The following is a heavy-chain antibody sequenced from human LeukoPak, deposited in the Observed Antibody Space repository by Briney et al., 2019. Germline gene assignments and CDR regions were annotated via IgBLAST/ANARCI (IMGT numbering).Heavy chain of an antibody. J-gene: IGHJ4*02. Sequence: SETLSLTCTVSGGSISSSRYYWGWIRQPPGKGLEWIGSIYYSGSTYYNPSLKSRVTISVDTSKNQFSLKLSSVTAADTAVYYCARHLFTYYDFWSGYSDDFWGQGTLVTVSS. D-gene: IGHD3-3*01. CDR2: IYYSGST. V-gene: IGHV4-39*01. CDR3: ARHLFTYYDFWSGYSDDF. CDR1: GGSISSSRYY.